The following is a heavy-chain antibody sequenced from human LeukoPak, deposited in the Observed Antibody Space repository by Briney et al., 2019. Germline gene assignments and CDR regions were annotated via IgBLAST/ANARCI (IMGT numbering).Heavy chain of an antibody. CDR1: GFTFSRFW. CDR3: ARVNGGSYDY. J-gene: IGHJ4*02. D-gene: IGHD1-26*01. CDR2: ISGDGSST. V-gene: IGHV3-74*01. Sequence: GGSLRLSCAASGFTFSRFWMHWVRQAPGNGLVWVSRISGDGSSTSYADSVKGRFTISRDNAKNTLYLQMNSLGAEDTAVYYCARVNGGSYDYWGQGTLVPVSS.